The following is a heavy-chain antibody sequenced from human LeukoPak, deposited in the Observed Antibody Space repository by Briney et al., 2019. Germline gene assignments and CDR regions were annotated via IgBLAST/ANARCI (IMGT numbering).Heavy chain of an antibody. CDR1: GFTFSSYS. J-gene: IGHJ3*02. D-gene: IGHD2-15*01. CDR2: ISYDGSNK. Sequence: GGSLRLSCAASGFTFSSYSMNWVRQAPGKGLEWVAVISYDGSNKYYADSVKGRFTISRDNSKNTLYLQMNSLRAEDTAVYYCAKSKVVVADHDAFDIWGQGTMVTVSS. V-gene: IGHV3-30*18. CDR3: AKSKVVVADHDAFDI.